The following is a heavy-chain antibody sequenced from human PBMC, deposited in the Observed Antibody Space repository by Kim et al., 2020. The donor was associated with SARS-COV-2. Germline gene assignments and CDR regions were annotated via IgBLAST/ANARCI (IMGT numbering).Heavy chain of an antibody. V-gene: IGHV3-21*01. D-gene: IGHD4-17*01. Sequence: DSVKGRFTISRDNAKNSLYLQMNSLRAEDTAVYYCAKVVTTVTTLGAFDIWGQGTMVTVSS. CDR3: AKVVTTVTTLGAFDI. J-gene: IGHJ3*02.